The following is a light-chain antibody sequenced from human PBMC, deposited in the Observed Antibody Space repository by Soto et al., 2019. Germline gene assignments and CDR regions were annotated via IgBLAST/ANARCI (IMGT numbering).Light chain of an antibody. J-gene: IGLJ3*02. Sequence: QSVLTQPPSVSGAPGQRVTFSCTGSSSNIGAGHDVHWYQHLPGTAPKLLIHGNSNRPSGVPDRFSGSKSGTSASLAITGLQAEAEADYYCQSYDSALSGWVFGGGTKLTVL. CDR3: QSYDSALSGWV. CDR1: SSNIGAGHD. CDR2: GNS. V-gene: IGLV1-40*01.